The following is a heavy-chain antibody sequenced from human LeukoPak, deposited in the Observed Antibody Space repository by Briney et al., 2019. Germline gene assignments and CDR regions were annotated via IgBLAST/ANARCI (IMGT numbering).Heavy chain of an antibody. Sequence: VSVKVSCKASGGTFSSYTISWVRQAPGQGLEWMGRINPNSGGTNYAQKFQGRVTLTRDTSITTAYMDLSRLTSDDTAVYYCARDRTSTNWFDPWGQGTLVTVSS. CDR3: ARDRTSTNWFDP. CDR1: GGTFSSYT. V-gene: IGHV1-2*06. D-gene: IGHD2-2*01. CDR2: INPNSGGT. J-gene: IGHJ5*02.